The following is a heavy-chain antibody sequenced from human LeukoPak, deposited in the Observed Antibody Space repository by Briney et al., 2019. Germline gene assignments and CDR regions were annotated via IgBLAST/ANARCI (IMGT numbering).Heavy chain of an antibody. CDR3: AREGLYCGGDCYSDY. CDR2: ISTYNGNT. D-gene: IGHD2-21*01. CDR1: GYTFSNYG. V-gene: IGHV1-18*01. J-gene: IGHJ4*02. Sequence: ASVKVSCKASGYTFSNYGIIWVRQAPGQGLEWMGWISTYNGNTNYVQKLQGRVTVTTDTSTSTIYMELRSLRSDDTAVYYCAREGLYCGGDCYSDYWGQGTLVTVSS.